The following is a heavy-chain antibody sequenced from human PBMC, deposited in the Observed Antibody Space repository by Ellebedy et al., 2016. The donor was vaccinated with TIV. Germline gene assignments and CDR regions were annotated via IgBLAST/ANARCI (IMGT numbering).Heavy chain of an antibody. CDR3: VRGSRGAFDI. V-gene: IGHV6-1*01. CDR2: AYYRSNWLN. J-gene: IGHJ3*02. CDR1: GDSVSDSSTT. Sequence: SQTLSLTCAISGDSVSDSSTTWNWIRQSPSRGLEWLGRAYYRSNWLNDYAVSVKSRITINPDTSKNQFSLQLNSLTPEDQALYYCVRGSRGAFDIWGQGTMVTVSS.